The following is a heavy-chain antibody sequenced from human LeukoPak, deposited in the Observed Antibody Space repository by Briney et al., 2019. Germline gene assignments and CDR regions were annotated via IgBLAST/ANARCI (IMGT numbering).Heavy chain of an antibody. CDR3: ARDSQEFFQH. CDR1: GFTFSNAW. V-gene: IGHV3-15*05. Sequence: GGSLRLSCAASGFTFSNAWMSWVRQAPGKGLEWVGRIKSKTDGGTTDYAAPVKGRFTISRDDSKNTLYLQMNSLGTEDTALYYCARDSQEFFQHWGQGTLVTVSS. CDR2: IKSKTDGGTT. J-gene: IGHJ1*01.